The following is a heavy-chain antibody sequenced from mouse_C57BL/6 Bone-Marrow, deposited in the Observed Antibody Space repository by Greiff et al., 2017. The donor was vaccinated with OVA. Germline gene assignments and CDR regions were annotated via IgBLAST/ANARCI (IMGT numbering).Heavy chain of an antibody. CDR3: ARQQLRLRAMDY. D-gene: IGHD3-2*02. CDR2: ISSGGSYT. V-gene: IGHV5-6*01. J-gene: IGHJ4*01. Sequence: EVQVVESGGDLVKPGGSLKLSCAASGFTFSSYGMSWVRQTPDKRLEWVATISSGGSYTYYPDSVKGRFTISRDKAKNTQYLQMSSLKSEDTAMYYCARQQLRLRAMDYCGQGTSVTVSS. CDR1: GFTFSSYG.